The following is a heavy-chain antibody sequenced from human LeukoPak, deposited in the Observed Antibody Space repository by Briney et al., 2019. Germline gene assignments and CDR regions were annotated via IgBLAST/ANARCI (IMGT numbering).Heavy chain of an antibody. CDR2: IIPSLGTA. CDR1: LCTFSSYA. J-gene: IGHJ4*02. D-gene: IGHD5-12*01. Sequence: SVKVSCKASLCTFSSYAISWVRQAAAQGLEWMGTIIPSLGTANYAQKLQGRVTITADKSTSTAYMELSSLRSEDTAVYYCARGVDPLFDYWGQGTLVTVSS. CDR3: ARGVDPLFDY. V-gene: IGHV1-69*04.